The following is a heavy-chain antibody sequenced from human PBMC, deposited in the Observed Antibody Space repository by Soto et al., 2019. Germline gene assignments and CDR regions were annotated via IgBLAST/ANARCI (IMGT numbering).Heavy chain of an antibody. V-gene: IGHV1-46*03. CDR3: TRGSQYSSSFDY. CDR2: INLGGGGA. J-gene: IGHJ4*02. D-gene: IGHD6-6*01. CDR1: GYSFTSYY. Sequence: QVQLVQSGAEVKKPGASVKVSCKASGYSFTSYYMHWVRQAPGQGLEWMGIINLGGGGAIYAQKFQGRVTMTRETSTNTVYMELGSLRSEDTAVYYCTRGSQYSSSFDYWGQGTLVPVSS.